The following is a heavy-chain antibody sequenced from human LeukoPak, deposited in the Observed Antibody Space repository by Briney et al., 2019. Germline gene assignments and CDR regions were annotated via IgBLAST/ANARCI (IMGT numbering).Heavy chain of an antibody. CDR3: VRDLARGPADY. Sequence: SETLSLTCTVSGYSISSGYYWGWIRQPPGKGLEWIGSIYHSGSTYYNPSLKSRVTISVDTSKNQFSLKLSSVTAADTAVYYCVRDLARGPADYWGQGTLVTVSS. D-gene: IGHD1-26*01. V-gene: IGHV4-38-2*02. J-gene: IGHJ4*02. CDR1: GYSISSGYY. CDR2: IYHSGST.